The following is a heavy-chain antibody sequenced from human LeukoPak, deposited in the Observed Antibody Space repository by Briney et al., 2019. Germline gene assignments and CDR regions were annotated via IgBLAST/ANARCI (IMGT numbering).Heavy chain of an antibody. Sequence: ASVKVSCKASGYTFTSYGISWVRQAPGQGLEWMGWISAYNGNTNYAQKLQGRVTMTTDTSTSTAYMELRSLRSDDTAVYYCARVPDCSGGSCYSNWFDPWGQGTLVTVSS. V-gene: IGHV1-18*01. CDR3: ARVPDCSGGSCYSNWFDP. CDR1: GYTFTSYG. D-gene: IGHD2-15*01. J-gene: IGHJ5*02. CDR2: ISAYNGNT.